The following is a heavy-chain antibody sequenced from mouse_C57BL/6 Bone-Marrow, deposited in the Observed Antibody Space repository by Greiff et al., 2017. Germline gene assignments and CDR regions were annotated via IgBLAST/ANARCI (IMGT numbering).Heavy chain of an antibody. Sequence: EVQLVESGGGLVQPKGSLKLSCAASGFSFNTYAMNWVRQAPGKGLEWVARIRSKSNNYATYYADSVKDRFTISRDDSESMLYLQMNNLKTEDTAMYYCVRGRYYSNVFDYWGQGTTLTVSS. CDR1: GFSFNTYA. J-gene: IGHJ2*01. D-gene: IGHD2-5*01. V-gene: IGHV10-1*01. CDR2: IRSKSNNYAT. CDR3: VRGRYYSNVFDY.